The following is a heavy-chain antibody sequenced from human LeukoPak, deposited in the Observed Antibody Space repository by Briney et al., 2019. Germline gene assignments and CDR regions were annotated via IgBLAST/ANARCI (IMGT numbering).Heavy chain of an antibody. D-gene: IGHD1-26*01. V-gene: IGHV3-30*03. CDR3: AREGSGS. CDR2: ISYDGSNK. J-gene: IGHJ4*02. CDR1: GLTFDTYG. Sequence: GGSLRLSCTVSGLTFDTYGMSWVRQAPGKGLEWVAVISYDGSNKYYADSVKGRFTISRDNSKNTLYLQMNSLRAEDTAVYYRAREGSGSWGQGTLVTVSS.